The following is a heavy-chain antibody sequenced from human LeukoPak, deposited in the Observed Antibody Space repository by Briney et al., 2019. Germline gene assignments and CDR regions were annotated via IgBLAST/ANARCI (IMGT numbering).Heavy chain of an antibody. V-gene: IGHV3-21*01. Sequence: GGSLRLSCAASGFTFSIYSMNWVRQAPGKGLEWLSSLTSSSNYIYYADSVKDRFTISRDNVQNSLYLQMNSLRAEDTAMYYCARDRGYFDNWGQGTLVTVSS. CDR2: LTSSSNYI. CDR1: GFTFSIYS. J-gene: IGHJ4*02. CDR3: ARDRGYFDN.